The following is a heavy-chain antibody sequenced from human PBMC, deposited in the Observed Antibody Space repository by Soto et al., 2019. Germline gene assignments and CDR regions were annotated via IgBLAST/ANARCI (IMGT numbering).Heavy chain of an antibody. J-gene: IGHJ5*02. Sequence: GESLKISCKGSGYSFTKYWIGWVRQMPGKGLEWMAIIYPDESDTRYSPSFQGQVTISVDKSINTAYLQWSSVKASDTAIYYCVRQGMTMTYSALALDAWGQGAQVTVSS. CDR3: VRQGMTMTYSALALDA. CDR2: IYPDESDT. V-gene: IGHV5-51*01. CDR1: GYSFTKYW. D-gene: IGHD3-22*01.